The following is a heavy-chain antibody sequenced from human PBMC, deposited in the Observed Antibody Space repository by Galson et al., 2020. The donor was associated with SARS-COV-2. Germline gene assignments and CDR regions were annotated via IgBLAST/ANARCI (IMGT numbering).Heavy chain of an antibody. J-gene: IGHJ6*03. CDR3: ARDRVRIVVVPAASYMDV. D-gene: IGHD2-2*01. V-gene: IGHV4-4*02. CDR1: GGSISSSNW. CDR2: IYHSGST. Sequence: SETLSLTCAVSGGSISSSNWWSWVRQPPGKGLEWIGEIYHSGSTNYNPSLKSRVTISVDKSKNQFSLKLSSVTAADTAVYYCARDRVRIVVVPAASYMDVWGKGTTVTVSS.